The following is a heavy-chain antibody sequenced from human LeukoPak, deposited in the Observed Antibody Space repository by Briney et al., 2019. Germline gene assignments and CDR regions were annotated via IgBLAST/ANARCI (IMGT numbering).Heavy chain of an antibody. V-gene: IGHV3-30*18. Sequence: GRSLRLSCAASGFTFSSYGMHWVRRAPGKGLEWVAVISYDGSNKYYADSVKGRFTISRDNSKNTLYLQMNSLRAEDTAVYYCAKDSPYGSGTGWFDPWGQGTLVTVSS. CDR3: AKDSPYGSGTGWFDP. CDR1: GFTFSSYG. D-gene: IGHD3-10*01. J-gene: IGHJ5*02. CDR2: ISYDGSNK.